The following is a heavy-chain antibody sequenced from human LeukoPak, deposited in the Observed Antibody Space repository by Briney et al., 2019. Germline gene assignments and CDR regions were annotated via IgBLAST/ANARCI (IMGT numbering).Heavy chain of an antibody. J-gene: IGHJ1*01. CDR2: INPSGGST. Sequence: ASVKVSCKASGYTFTSYYMHWVRQAPGQGLEWTGIINPSGGSTSYAQKFQGRVTMTRDTSTSTVYMELSSLRSEDTAVYYCARDFHDSSGYEYFQHWGQGTLVTVSS. V-gene: IGHV1-46*01. CDR1: GYTFTSYY. CDR3: ARDFHDSSGYEYFQH. D-gene: IGHD3-22*01.